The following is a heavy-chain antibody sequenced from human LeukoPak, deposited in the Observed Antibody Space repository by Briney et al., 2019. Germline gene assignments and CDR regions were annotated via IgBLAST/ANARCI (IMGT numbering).Heavy chain of an antibody. Sequence: SETLSLTCTVSGGSISSGGYYWSWIRQPPGKGLEWIGYIYHSGGTYYNPSLKSRVTISVDRSKNQFSLKLSSVTAADTAVYYCARDRVAAAAQEGFDPWGQGTLVTVSS. D-gene: IGHD6-13*01. CDR1: GGSISSGGYY. V-gene: IGHV4-30-2*01. CDR2: IYHSGGT. J-gene: IGHJ5*02. CDR3: ARDRVAAAAQEGFDP.